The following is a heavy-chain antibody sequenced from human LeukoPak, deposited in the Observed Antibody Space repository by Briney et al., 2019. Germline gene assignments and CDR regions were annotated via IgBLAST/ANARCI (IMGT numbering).Heavy chain of an antibody. J-gene: IGHJ4*02. D-gene: IGHD6-19*01. CDR2: ISYDGSNK. V-gene: IGHV3-30*18. CDR1: GFTFSSYE. Sequence: GGSLRLSCAASGFTFSSYEMNWVRQAPGKGLEWVAVISYDGSNKYYADSVKGRFTISRDNSKNTLYVQMNSLRAEDTAVYYCAKLLTSGWRPIDYWGQGTLVTVSS. CDR3: AKLLTSGWRPIDY.